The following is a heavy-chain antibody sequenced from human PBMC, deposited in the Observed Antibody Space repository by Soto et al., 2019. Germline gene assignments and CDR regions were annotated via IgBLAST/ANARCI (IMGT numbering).Heavy chain of an antibody. D-gene: IGHD3-22*01. CDR1: GYTLTNYV. CDR2: INAGDDNT. CDR3: ARESGYPLDF. Sequence: QVQLVQSGAEVKKPGASVKVSCKASGYTLTNYVMHWMRQAPGQRLEWMGSINAGDDNTKYSQKFQGRVTITTDTSASTAYMELSSLRSEDTAVYYCARESGYPLDFWGQGTLVTVSS. V-gene: IGHV1-3*01. J-gene: IGHJ4*02.